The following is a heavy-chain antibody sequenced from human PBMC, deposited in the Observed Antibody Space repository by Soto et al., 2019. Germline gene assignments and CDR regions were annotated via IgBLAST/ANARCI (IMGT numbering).Heavy chain of an antibody. V-gene: IGHV1-69*01. D-gene: IGHD6-13*01. CDR2: IVPMFGTT. J-gene: IGHJ3*01. CDR3: ARDLADVHLWDAFDV. CDR1: GDTFNSYG. Sequence: QVQLVQSGPELKKPGSSVKVSCKAPGDTFNSYGISWVRQAPGQGLEWMGGIVPMFGTTNLALKFEDRVTITADELTTTVYMEIRGLASEDTAVYYCARDLADVHLWDAFDVWGHGTRVTVSS.